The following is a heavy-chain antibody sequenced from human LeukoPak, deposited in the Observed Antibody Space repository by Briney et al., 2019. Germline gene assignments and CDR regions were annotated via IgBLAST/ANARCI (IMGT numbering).Heavy chain of an antibody. CDR1: GHTFSAYY. D-gene: IGHD3-9*01. CDR2: INPHSGAT. V-gene: IGHV1-2*02. Sequence: GASVKVSCKSSGHTFSAYYMHWVRQAPGQGLEWMGWINPHSGATHSAQKFQGRVTMTRDTSISTDYMELSSLTSDDTAVYYCARAPPAPDFDWLCWEWGQGTLVTVSS. CDR3: ARAPPAPDFDWLCWE. J-gene: IGHJ4*02.